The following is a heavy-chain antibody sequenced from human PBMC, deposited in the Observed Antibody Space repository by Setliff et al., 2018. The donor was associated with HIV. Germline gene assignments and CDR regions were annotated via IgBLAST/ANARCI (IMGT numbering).Heavy chain of an antibody. J-gene: IGHJ3*02. Sequence: GASVKVSCKASGYTFTSYDINWVRQATGQGLEWMGWMNPNSGNTGYAQKFQGRVTITADKSTSTAYMELSSLRSDDTAVYYCASRTYCSGGSCYSEDAFDIWGQGTMVTVSS. CDR3: ASRTYCSGGSCYSEDAFDI. CDR1: GYTFTSYD. D-gene: IGHD2-15*01. CDR2: MNPNSGNT. V-gene: IGHV1-8*03.